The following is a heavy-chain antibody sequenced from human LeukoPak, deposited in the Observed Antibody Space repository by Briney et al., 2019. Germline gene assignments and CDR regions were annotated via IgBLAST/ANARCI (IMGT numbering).Heavy chain of an antibody. D-gene: IGHD6-19*01. J-gene: IGHJ4*02. Sequence: ASVKVSCKASGYTFSSSGFTWVRQAPGQGLEWMGWISAYNGNTYFAPKFEGRLTMTTETSTSTAYMELRNLKSDDTAVYYCARETTLTGYSSGLGFNYWGQGTLVTVSS. V-gene: IGHV1-18*01. CDR2: ISAYNGNT. CDR3: ARETTLTGYSSGLGFNY. CDR1: GYTFSSSG.